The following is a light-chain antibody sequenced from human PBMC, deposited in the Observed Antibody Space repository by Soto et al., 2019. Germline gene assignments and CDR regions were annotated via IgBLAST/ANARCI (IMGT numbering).Light chain of an antibody. Sequence: QSVLTQPPSASGSPGQSVTISCTGTSSDVGGYNYVSWYQQHPGKAPKLMIYEVSKRPSGVPDRLSGSKSGNTASLTVSGLQAEDEADYYCSSYGGNNNYVFGTGTKVPVL. CDR2: EVS. V-gene: IGLV2-8*01. CDR3: SSYGGNNNYV. CDR1: SSDVGGYNY. J-gene: IGLJ1*01.